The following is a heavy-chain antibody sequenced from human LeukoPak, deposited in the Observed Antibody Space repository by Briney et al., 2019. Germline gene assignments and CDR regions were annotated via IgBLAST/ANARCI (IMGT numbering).Heavy chain of an antibody. J-gene: IGHJ3*02. Sequence: SQTLSLTCTVSGVSISSGTYYWSWIRQPAGKGLEWIGRIYTSGNTNYNPSLKSRVTISVDTSKNQFSLNLSSVTAADTAVYYCVITVKVSAFDIWGQGTMVTVSS. CDR3: VITVKVSAFDI. V-gene: IGHV4-61*02. CDR2: IYTSGNT. CDR1: GVSISSGTYY. D-gene: IGHD3-16*01.